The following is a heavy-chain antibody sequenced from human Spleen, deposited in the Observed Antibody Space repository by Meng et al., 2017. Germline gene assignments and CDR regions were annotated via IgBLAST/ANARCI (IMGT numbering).Heavy chain of an antibody. Sequence: GGSLRLSCAASGFTFSSYAMSWVRQAPGKGLEWVSAISGSGGSTYYADSVEGRFTISRDNSKNTLYLQMNSMRADDKAVYYCAKDRHTGYYYDSAGYNPDYYYGMDVWGQGTTVTVSS. CDR1: GFTFSSYA. J-gene: IGHJ6*02. CDR3: AKDRHTGYYYDSAGYNPDYYYGMDV. V-gene: IGHV3-23*01. CDR2: ISGSGGST. D-gene: IGHD3-22*01.